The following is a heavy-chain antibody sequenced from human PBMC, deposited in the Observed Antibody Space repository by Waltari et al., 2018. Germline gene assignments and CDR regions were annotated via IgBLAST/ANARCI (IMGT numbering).Heavy chain of an antibody. Sequence: QVQLVQSGAEVKKPGSSVKVSCKASGGTFSRYASSWVRQAPGQGLEWMGGIIPIFGTANYAQKFQGRVTITADESTSTAYMELSSLRSEDTAVYYCARGRYLDYYYYYGMDVWGQGTTVTVSS. CDR1: GGTFSRYA. D-gene: IGHD3-9*01. CDR2: IIPIFGTA. CDR3: ARGRYLDYYYYYGMDV. V-gene: IGHV1-69*01. J-gene: IGHJ6*02.